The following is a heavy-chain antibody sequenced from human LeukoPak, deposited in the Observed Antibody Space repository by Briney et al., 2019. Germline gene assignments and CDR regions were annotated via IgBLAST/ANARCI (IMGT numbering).Heavy chain of an antibody. V-gene: IGHV3-30*02. CDR2: IRYDGSNK. CDR3: AKDGILEWLLSYYYYYMDV. D-gene: IGHD3-3*01. J-gene: IGHJ6*03. Sequence: GGSLRLSCAASGFTFSSYGMHWVRQAPGKGLEWVAFIRYDGSNKYYADSVKGRFTISRDNSKNTLYLRMNSLRAEDTAVYYCAKDGILEWLLSYYYYYMDVWGKGTTVTVSS. CDR1: GFTFSSYG.